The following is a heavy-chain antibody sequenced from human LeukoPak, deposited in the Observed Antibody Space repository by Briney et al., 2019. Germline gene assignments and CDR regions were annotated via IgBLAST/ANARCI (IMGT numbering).Heavy chain of an antibody. V-gene: IGHV1-46*01. J-gene: IGHJ4*02. CDR2: INPSGGST. CDR1: GYTFTSYY. CDR3: ASSGAAAGQRDY. D-gene: IGHD6-13*01. Sequence: ASVKVSCKASGYTFTSYYMHWVRQAPGQGLEWMGIINPSGGSTSYVQKFQGRVTMTRDTSTSTVYMELSSLRSEDTAVYYCASSGAAAGQRDYWGQGTLVTVSS.